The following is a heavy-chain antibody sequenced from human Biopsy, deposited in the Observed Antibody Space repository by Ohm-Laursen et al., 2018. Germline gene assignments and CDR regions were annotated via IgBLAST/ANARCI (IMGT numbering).Heavy chain of an antibody. Sequence: SETLSLTCAVSGGSIRNYFWTWIRQPPGKGLEWIGYFRVEDRTSYNSSLKSRVTISADTSKNQFSLRLSSVTAADTAVYYCASAGYNPDWNFDLWGRGTRVTVSS. J-gene: IGHJ2*01. CDR2: FRVEDRT. V-gene: IGHV4-59*01. CDR3: ASAGYNPDWNFDL. CDR1: GGSIRNYF. D-gene: IGHD5-24*01.